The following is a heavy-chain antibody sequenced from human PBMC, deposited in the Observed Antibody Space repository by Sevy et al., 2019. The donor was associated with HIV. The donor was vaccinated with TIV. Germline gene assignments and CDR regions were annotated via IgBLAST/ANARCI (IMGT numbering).Heavy chain of an antibody. CDR3: AHRRDDTVVMVYGDFDY. J-gene: IGHJ4*02. V-gene: IGHV2-5*02. CDR2: IYWDDDK. Sequence: SGPTLVNPTQTLTLTCTLSGFSLATSGVGVGWIRQPPGKALEWLALIYWDDDKRYSPSLKSRLTITKDSSKNQVVLTTTNMDPVDTATYYCAHRRDDTVVMVYGDFDYWGQGALVTVSS. D-gene: IGHD2-8*01. CDR1: GFSLATSGVG.